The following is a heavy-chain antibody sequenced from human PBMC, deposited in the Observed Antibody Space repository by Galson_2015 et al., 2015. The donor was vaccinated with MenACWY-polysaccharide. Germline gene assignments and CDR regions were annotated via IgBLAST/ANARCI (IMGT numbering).Heavy chain of an antibody. CDR3: ARRGIAAAVTDY. CDR1: GFTFSSYV. CDR2: ISAGGGTT. V-gene: IGHV3-23*01. D-gene: IGHD6-13*01. Sequence: SLRLSCAASGFTFSSYVMIWVRQAPGKGLEWVSVISAGGGTTYYADSVKGRFTTSRDNSKNTLYLQMNSLRAEDTALYYCARRGIAAAVTDYWGQGTLVTVSS. J-gene: IGHJ4*02.